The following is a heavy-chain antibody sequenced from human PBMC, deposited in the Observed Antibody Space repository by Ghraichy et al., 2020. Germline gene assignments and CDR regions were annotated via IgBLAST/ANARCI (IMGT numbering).Heavy chain of an antibody. CDR1: GFIFSSYG. V-gene: IGHV3-30*02. CDR2: IRYDGTNK. J-gene: IGHJ3*02. Sequence: GESLNISCAASGFIFSSYGMHWVRQAPGKGLEWVAFIRYDGTNKYYADSVKGRFTISRDNSKNTLYLQMNSLRAEDTAVYYCASQYYYDDSGNWRDDAFDIWGQGTMVSVSS. CDR3: ASQYYYDDSGNWRDDAFDI. D-gene: IGHD3-22*01.